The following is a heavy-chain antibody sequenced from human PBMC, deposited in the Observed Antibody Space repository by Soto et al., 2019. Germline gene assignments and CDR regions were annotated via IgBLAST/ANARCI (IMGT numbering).Heavy chain of an antibody. Sequence: PSETLSLTCTVSGGSISSSSYYWGWIRQPPGKGLEWIGSIYYSGSTYYNPSLKSRVTISVDTSKNQFSLKLSSVTAADTAVYYCARLTRATSFSDHRGQTTLVTGSS. CDR2: IYYSGST. CDR3: ARLTRATSFSDH. CDR1: GGSISSSSYY. D-gene: IGHD1-1*01. J-gene: IGHJ4*02. V-gene: IGHV4-39*01.